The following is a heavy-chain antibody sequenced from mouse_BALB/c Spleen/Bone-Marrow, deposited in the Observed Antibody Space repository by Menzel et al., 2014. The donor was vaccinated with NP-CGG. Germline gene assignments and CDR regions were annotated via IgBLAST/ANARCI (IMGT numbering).Heavy chain of an antibody. D-gene: IGHD2-1*01. V-gene: IGHV5-9-4*01. J-gene: IGHJ3*01. CDR1: GFTFSSYA. CDR2: ISSGGSYT. Sequence: EVNVVESGGGLVKPGGSLKLSCAASGFTFSSYAMSWVRQSPEKRLEWVAEISSGGSYTYYPDTVTGRFTISRDNAKNSLYLEMSSLRSEDTAMYYCAREEGNFLAYWGQGTLVTVS. CDR3: AREEGNFLAY.